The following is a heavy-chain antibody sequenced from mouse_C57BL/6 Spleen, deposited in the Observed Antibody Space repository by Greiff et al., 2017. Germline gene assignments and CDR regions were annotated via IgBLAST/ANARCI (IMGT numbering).Heavy chain of an antibody. V-gene: IGHV1-55*01. Sequence: QVQLQQPGAELVKPGASVKMSCKASGYTFTSYWITWVKQRPGQGLEWIGDIYPGSGSNNYNEKFKSKDTLTVATSSSTAYMQLSSLTSEDSAVYYCARRDYYSNYDWYFDVWGTGTTVTVSS. J-gene: IGHJ1*03. CDR1: GYTFTSYW. CDR3: ARRDYYSNYDWYFDV. D-gene: IGHD2-5*01. CDR2: IYPGSGSN.